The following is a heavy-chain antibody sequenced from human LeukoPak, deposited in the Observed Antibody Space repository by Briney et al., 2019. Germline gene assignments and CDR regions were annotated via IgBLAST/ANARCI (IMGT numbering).Heavy chain of an antibody. CDR2: IYYSGST. CDR3: ARQSSGWGSYYFDY. CDR1: GGSISSYY. V-gene: IGHV4-59*08. J-gene: IGHJ4*02. D-gene: IGHD6-19*01. Sequence: PSETLSLTCTVSGGSISSYYWSWIRQPPGKGLEWIGYIYYSGSTNYNPSLKSRVTISVDTSKNQFSLKLSSVTAADTAVYYCARQSSGWGSYYFDYWGQGTLVTVSS.